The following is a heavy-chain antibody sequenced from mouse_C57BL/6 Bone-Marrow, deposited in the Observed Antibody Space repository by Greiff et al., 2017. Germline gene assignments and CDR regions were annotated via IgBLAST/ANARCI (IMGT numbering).Heavy chain of an antibody. CDR1: GYTFTSYG. D-gene: IGHD1-1*01. Sequence: VHVKQSGAELARPGASVKLSCKASGYTFTSYGISWVKQRTGQGLEWIGEIYPRSGNTYYNEKFKGKATLTADKSSSTAYMELRSLTSEDSAVYFCARKSSYQYFDVWGTGTTVTVSS. CDR2: IYPRSGNT. J-gene: IGHJ1*03. V-gene: IGHV1-81*01. CDR3: ARKSSYQYFDV.